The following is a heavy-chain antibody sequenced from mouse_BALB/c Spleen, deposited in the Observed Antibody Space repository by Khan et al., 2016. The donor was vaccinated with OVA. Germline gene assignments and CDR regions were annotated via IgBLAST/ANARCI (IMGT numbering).Heavy chain of an antibody. CDR1: GFTFTNYG. CDR2: INTYTGEP. CDR3: ARKNYSYDRYFDV. Sequence: QIQLVQSGPELKKPGETVKIPCKASGFTFTNYGMNWVKQAPGKGLKWMGWINTYTGEPTYADDFKGRFVFSLETSASTAYLQINNLKHEDTASYVCARKNYSYDRYFDVWGAGTTVTVSS. V-gene: IGHV9-3-1*01. J-gene: IGHJ1*01. D-gene: IGHD2-12*01.